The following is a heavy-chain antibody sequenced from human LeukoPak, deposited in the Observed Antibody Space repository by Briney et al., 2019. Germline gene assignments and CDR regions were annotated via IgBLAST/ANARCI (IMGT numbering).Heavy chain of an antibody. V-gene: IGHV4-59*01. J-gene: IGHJ4*02. D-gene: IGHD6-6*01. CDR2: IYYSGST. CDR1: GGSISTYY. CDR3: ARRIPTYSSSPYYFDY. Sequence: SETLSLTCTVSGGSISTYYWSWIRQPPGKGLEWIGYIYYSGSTNYNPSLKSRVTISVDTSTNQFSLKLSSVTAADTAVYYCARRIPTYSSSPYYFDYWGQGTLVTVS.